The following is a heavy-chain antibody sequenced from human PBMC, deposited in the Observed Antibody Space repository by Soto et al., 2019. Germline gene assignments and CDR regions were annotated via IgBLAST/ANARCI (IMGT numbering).Heavy chain of an antibody. CDR2: ISAHNGNT. Sequence: QVHLVQSGAEVKKPGASVKVSCKGSGYGFTTYGITWVRQAPGQGLECMAWISAHNGNTNYAQKPQGRVPVTRAPSTSTAYMELRSLRSDDTPVYYCARGRYGDYWGQGALVTVSS. CDR3: ARGRYGDY. V-gene: IGHV1-18*01. CDR1: GYGFTTYG. D-gene: IGHD1-1*01. J-gene: IGHJ4*02.